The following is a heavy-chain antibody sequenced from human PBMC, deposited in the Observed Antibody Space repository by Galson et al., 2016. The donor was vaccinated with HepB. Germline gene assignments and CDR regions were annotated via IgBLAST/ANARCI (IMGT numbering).Heavy chain of an antibody. CDR2: ISNSNSYI. CDR3: ARDFGYCSSTSCYKGGLFYYYGMAV. J-gene: IGHJ6*02. CDR1: GFTFSTYN. D-gene: IGHD2-2*02. V-gene: IGHV3-21*01. Sequence: LRLSCAASGFTFSTYNMNWVRQAPGKGLEWVSSISNSNSYIYYTDSVKGRFTISRDNAKNSLYLQMNSLRAEDTAVYYCARDFGYCSSTSCYKGGLFYYYGMAVWGQGTTVTVSS.